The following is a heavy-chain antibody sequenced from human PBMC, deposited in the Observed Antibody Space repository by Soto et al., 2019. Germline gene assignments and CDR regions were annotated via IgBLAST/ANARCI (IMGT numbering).Heavy chain of an antibody. D-gene: IGHD3-22*01. V-gene: IGHV3-21*01. CDR2: ISSSSSYV. Sequence: GGSLRLSCAASGFTFSSYSMNWVRQAPGKGLEWDSSISSSSSYVYYADSVKGRFTISRDNAKNSLYLQMNSLRAEDTAVYYCARDQSWVGSGYLRAEYYYGMDVWGQGTTVTVSS. CDR1: GFTFSSYS. CDR3: ARDQSWVGSGYLRAEYYYGMDV. J-gene: IGHJ6*02.